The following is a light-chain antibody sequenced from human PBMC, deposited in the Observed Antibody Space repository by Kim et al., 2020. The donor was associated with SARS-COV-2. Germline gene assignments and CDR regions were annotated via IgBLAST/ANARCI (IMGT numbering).Light chain of an antibody. CDR3: QSYDSSGV. CDR2: GNS. CDR1: SSNSGAGYD. Sequence: PGQRVTIPCTGSSSNSGAGYDVHWYQQLPGTAPKLLIYGNSNRPSGVPDRFSGSKSGTSASLAITGLQAEDEADYYCQSYDSSGVFGGGTQLTVL. V-gene: IGLV1-40*01. J-gene: IGLJ3*02.